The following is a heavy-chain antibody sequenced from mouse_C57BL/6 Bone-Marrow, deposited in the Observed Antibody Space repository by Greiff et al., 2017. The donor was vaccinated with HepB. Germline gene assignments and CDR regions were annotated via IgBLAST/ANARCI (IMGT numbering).Heavy chain of an antibody. CDR1: GYSITSGYY. Sequence: DVKLQESGPGLVKPSQSLSLTCSVTGYSITSGYYWNWIRQFPGNKLEWMGYISYDGSNNYNPSLKTRISITRDTPKNQFFLKLNSVTTEDKATYYCAREGGRRWFAYWGQGTLVTVSA. J-gene: IGHJ3*01. D-gene: IGHD1-2*01. V-gene: IGHV3-6*01. CDR2: ISYDGSN. CDR3: AREGGRRWFAY.